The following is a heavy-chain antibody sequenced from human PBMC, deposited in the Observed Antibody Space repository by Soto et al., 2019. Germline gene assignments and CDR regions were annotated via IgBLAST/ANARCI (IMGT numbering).Heavy chain of an antibody. CDR2: IYHSGST. D-gene: IGHD1-1*01. Sequence: EALSLTGAVSGGSISSSNWWSWVRQPPGKGLEWIGEIYHSGSTNYNPSLKIRVTISVDKSKNQFSLKLSSVTAADTAVYYCASFPNCKAGFDYWGQGTLVTV. CDR3: ASFPNCKAGFDY. CDR1: GGSISSSNW. V-gene: IGHV4-4*02. J-gene: IGHJ4*02.